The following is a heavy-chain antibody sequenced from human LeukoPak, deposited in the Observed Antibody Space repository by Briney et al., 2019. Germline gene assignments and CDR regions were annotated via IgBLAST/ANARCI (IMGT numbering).Heavy chain of an antibody. J-gene: IGHJ4*02. D-gene: IGHD6-6*01. CDR1: GGSISSGGYY. CDR3: ARAQIAARSFDY. Sequence: SETLSLTCTVSGGSISSGGYYWSWIRQHPGKGLEWIGYIYYSGSTYYNPSLKSRVTISVDTSKNQFSLKLSSVTAADTAVYYCARAQIAARSFDYWGQGTLVTVSS. V-gene: IGHV4-31*03. CDR2: IYYSGST.